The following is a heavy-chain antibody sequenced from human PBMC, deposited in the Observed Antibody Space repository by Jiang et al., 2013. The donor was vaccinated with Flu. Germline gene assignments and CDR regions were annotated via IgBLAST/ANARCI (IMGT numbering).Heavy chain of an antibody. Sequence: LLKPSQTLSLTCTVSGGSITSGTYYWAWIRQHPTKGLEWIGYIHFSGATTGNTYSNPSLKNLVTISGDTSKNQFFLTLSSVTAADTAVYFCARGVTGNGEDSWGQGALVIVSS. CDR3: ARGVTGNGEDS. D-gene: IGHD1-20*01. J-gene: IGHJ4*02. CDR2: IHFSGATTGNT. CDR1: GGSITSGTYY. V-gene: IGHV4-31*01.